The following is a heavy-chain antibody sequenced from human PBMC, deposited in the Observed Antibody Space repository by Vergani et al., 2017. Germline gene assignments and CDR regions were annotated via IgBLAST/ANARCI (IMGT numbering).Heavy chain of an antibody. V-gene: IGHV4-39*01. J-gene: IGHJ5*02. CDR3: ARHSTVEWLVKLGWIDP. CDR1: GASIRSSNYY. CDR2: IYYRGST. D-gene: IGHD6-19*01. Sequence: QLQLQESVPGLVKPSSTLSLTCSVSGASIRSSNYYWGWIRQPPGKGLEWIASIYYRGSTYYNPSLKSRVTISVDTSKNQFSLKLSSVTAADTAVYFCARHSTVEWLVKLGWIDPWGQGILVTVSS.